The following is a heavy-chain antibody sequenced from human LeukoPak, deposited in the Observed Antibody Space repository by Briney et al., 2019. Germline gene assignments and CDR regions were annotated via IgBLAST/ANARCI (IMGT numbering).Heavy chain of an antibody. D-gene: IGHD2-2*01. Sequence: SETLSLTCTVSGGSISSSSYYWGWIRQPPGKGLEWIGSINYSGSTYYNPTLKSRVTISVDTSKNQFSLKLSSVTAADTAVYYCARDPSPRTLRYWGQGTLVTVSS. CDR1: GGSISSSSYY. J-gene: IGHJ4*02. CDR3: ARDPSPRTLRY. CDR2: INYSGST. V-gene: IGHV4-39*07.